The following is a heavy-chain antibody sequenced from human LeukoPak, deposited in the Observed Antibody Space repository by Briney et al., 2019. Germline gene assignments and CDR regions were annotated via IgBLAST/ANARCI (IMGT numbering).Heavy chain of an antibody. V-gene: IGHV3-30-3*01. CDR3: ARDRRGAGLDY. Sequence: PGGSLRPSCAASGFTFSSYAMHWVRQAPGKGLERVAVISYDGSSKYYADSVKGRFTISRDNSKNTLYLQMNSLRAEDTAVYYCARDRRGAGLDYWGQGTLVTVSS. CDR1: GFTFSSYA. D-gene: IGHD3-16*01. CDR2: ISYDGSSK. J-gene: IGHJ4*02.